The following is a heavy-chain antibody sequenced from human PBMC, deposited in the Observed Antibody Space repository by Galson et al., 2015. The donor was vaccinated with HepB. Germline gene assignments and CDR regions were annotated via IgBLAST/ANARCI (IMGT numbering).Heavy chain of an antibody. Sequence: PALVKPTQTLTLTCTFSGFSLSTSGMCVNWIRQPPGKALEWLARIDWDDDKYYNPSLKTRLTISKDTSKNQVVLTMTNMDPVDTGTYYCARIYTTSCKGDYWGQGTLVTASS. J-gene: IGHJ4*02. CDR2: IDWDDDK. CDR3: ARIYTTSCKGDY. D-gene: IGHD2-2*01. CDR1: GFSLSTSGMC. V-gene: IGHV2-70*11.